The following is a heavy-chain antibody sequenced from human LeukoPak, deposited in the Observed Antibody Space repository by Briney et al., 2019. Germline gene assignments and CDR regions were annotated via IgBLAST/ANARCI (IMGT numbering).Heavy chain of an antibody. D-gene: IGHD3-10*01. J-gene: IGHJ4*02. CDR3: ERSRAGVWYFDY. CDR1: GFTFSSYA. Sequence: GRSLRLSCAASGFTFSSYAMHWVRQAPGKGLEWVAVISYDGSNKYYADSVKGRFTISRDNSKNTLYLQMNSLRAEDTAVYYCERSRAGVWYFDYWGQGTPVTVSS. CDR2: ISYDGSNK. V-gene: IGHV3-30*04.